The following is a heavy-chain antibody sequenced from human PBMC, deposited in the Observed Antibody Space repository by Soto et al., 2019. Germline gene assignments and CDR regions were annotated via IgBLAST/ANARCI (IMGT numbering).Heavy chain of an antibody. Sequence: PSETLSLTCTVSGGSISSSSYYWGWIRQPPGKGLEWIGSIYYSGSTYYNPSLKSRVTISVDTSKNQFSLKLSSVTAADTAVYYCARHVVVRGVIPYFDYWGQGTLVTVSS. CDR1: GGSISSSSYY. CDR3: ARHVVVRGVIPYFDY. J-gene: IGHJ4*02. D-gene: IGHD3-10*01. V-gene: IGHV4-39*01. CDR2: IYYSGST.